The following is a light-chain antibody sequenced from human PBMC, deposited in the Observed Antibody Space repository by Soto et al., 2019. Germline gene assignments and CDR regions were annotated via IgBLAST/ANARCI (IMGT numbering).Light chain of an antibody. Sequence: EIVLTQSPGTLSLAPVESSALSCRASQPVSSNFLAWYPPKPGQAPRLLIYGVSSRASGIPDRFFGSGSGTDVTLTINRLEPEDCAVDYGQKYANSPITGGQGTRREIK. CDR2: GVS. CDR3: QKYANSPIT. V-gene: IGKV3-20*01. J-gene: IGKJ5*01. CDR1: QPVSSNF.